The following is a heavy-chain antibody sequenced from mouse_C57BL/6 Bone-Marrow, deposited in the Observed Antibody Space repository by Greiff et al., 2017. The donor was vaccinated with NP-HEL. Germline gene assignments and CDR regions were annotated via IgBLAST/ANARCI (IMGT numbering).Heavy chain of an antibody. CDR2: IDPENGDT. Sequence: DVQLQESGAELVRPGASVKLSCTASGFNIKDDYMHWVKQRPEQGLEWIGWIDPENGDTEYASKFQGKATITADTSSNTAYLQLSSLTSEDTAVYYCTALTTVVATEAYWGQGTLVTVSA. CDR1: GFNIKDDY. J-gene: IGHJ3*01. D-gene: IGHD1-1*01. CDR3: TALTTVVATEAY. V-gene: IGHV14-4*01.